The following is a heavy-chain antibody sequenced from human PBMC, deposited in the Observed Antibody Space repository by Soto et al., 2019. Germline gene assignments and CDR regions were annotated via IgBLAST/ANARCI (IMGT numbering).Heavy chain of an antibody. CDR1: GGTFSSYT. Sequence: QVQLVQSGAEVKKPGSSVKVSCKASGGTFSSYTISWVRQAPGQGLEWMGRIIPILGIANYAQKFQGRVTRPADKSTSAAYMELSRLRSEDTAVDYCARLMVRGVIPIDYWGQGTLVTVSS. J-gene: IGHJ4*02. CDR2: IIPILGIA. CDR3: ARLMVRGVIPIDY. D-gene: IGHD3-10*01. V-gene: IGHV1-69*02.